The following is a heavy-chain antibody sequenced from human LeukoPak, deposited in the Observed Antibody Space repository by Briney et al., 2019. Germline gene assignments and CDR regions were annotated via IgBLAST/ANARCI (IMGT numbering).Heavy chain of an antibody. Sequence: GGSLRLSCAASGFTFSSYWMHWVRQAPGKGLVWVSRTNSDGSSTSYADSVKGRFTISRDNAKNTLYLQMNSLRAEDTAVYYCARDYYFDYRGQGTLVTVSS. J-gene: IGHJ4*02. CDR3: ARDYYFDY. CDR2: TNSDGSST. CDR1: GFTFSSYW. V-gene: IGHV3-74*01.